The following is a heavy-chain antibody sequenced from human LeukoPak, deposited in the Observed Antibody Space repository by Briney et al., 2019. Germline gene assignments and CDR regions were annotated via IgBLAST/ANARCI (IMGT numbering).Heavy chain of an antibody. J-gene: IGHJ3*02. Sequence: PGGSLRLSCAASGYTFSHYSVNWVRQAPGKWLEWVSSISSTSDYIYYADSVKGRFTISRDNTKSSLYLQMNSLRAEDTAVYYCVSGNDPDSTWENYRLDAFDIWGQGTTVIVSS. CDR3: VSGNDPDSTWENYRLDAFDI. CDR1: GYTFSHYS. V-gene: IGHV3-21*01. D-gene: IGHD3-16*02. CDR2: ISSTSDYI.